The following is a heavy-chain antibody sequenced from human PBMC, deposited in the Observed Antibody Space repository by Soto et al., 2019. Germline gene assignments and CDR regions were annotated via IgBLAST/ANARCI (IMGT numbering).Heavy chain of an antibody. J-gene: IGHJ6*02. CDR1: GYSFTSYW. CDR2: IYPVDSDT. Sequence: PGESLKISCKGSGYSFTSYWIGWVRQMPGKGLEWMGIIYPVDSDTRYSPSFQGQVTISADKSISTAYLQWSSLKASDTAMYYCARQRSPFTPIYSNANYYYGMDVWGQGTTVTVSS. D-gene: IGHD4-4*01. CDR3: ARQRSPFTPIYSNANYYYGMDV. V-gene: IGHV5-51*01.